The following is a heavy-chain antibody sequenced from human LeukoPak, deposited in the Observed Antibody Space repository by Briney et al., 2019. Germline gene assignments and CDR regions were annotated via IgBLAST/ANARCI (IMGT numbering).Heavy chain of an antibody. J-gene: IGHJ4*02. V-gene: IGHV1-46*01. CDR1: GYTFTSYY. D-gene: IGHD5-12*01. CDR2: INPSGGST. Sequence: ASAKVSCKASGYTFTSYYMHWVRQAPGQGLEWMGIINPSGGSTSYAQKFQGRVTMTRDMSTSTVYMELSSLRSEDTAVYYCARGRFSGYGADWGQGTLVTVSS. CDR3: ARGRFSGYGAD.